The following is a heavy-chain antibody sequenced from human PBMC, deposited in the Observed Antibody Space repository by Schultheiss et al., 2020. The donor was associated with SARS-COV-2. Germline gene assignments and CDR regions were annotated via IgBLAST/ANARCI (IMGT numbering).Heavy chain of an antibody. Sequence: SGPTLVKPTQTLTLTCTFSGFSLSTGGMCVSWIRQPPGKALEWLALIEWDDDKYYSTSLQTRLTISKGTSKNQVVLTMTNMDPVDTATYYCARMTTVTRDAFDIWGQGTMVTVSS. CDR2: IEWDDDK. V-gene: IGHV2-70*01. CDR3: ARMTTVTRDAFDI. D-gene: IGHD4-11*01. CDR1: GFSLSTGGMC. J-gene: IGHJ3*02.